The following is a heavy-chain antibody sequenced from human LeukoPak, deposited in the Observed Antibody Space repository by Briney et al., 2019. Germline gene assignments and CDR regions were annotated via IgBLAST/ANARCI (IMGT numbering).Heavy chain of an antibody. V-gene: IGHV3-74*01. CDR3: AKEATQSSSWPPYYFDY. D-gene: IGHD6-13*01. CDR1: GFTFSSYW. CDR2: INNDGSIT. J-gene: IGHJ4*02. Sequence: GGSLRLSCAASGFTFSSYWMHWVRQDPGKGLVWVSHINNDGSITNYADSVKGRFAISRDNSKNTLYLQMNSLRAEDTAVYYCAKEATQSSSWPPYYFDYWGQGTLVTVSS.